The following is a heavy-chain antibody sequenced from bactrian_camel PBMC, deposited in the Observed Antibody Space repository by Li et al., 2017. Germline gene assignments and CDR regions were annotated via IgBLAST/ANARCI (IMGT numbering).Heavy chain of an antibody. J-gene: IGHJ4*01. V-gene: IGHV3S1*01. CDR3: AADPSFCPENGGAWYWPGFAY. CDR2: IYTGAGRT. D-gene: IGHD7*01. CDR1: RAIYSANC. Sequence: VQLVESGGGSVQEGGSLRLSCATSRAIYSANCMGWFRQTPGKEREGVASIYTGAGRTYYVDSVKGRFTISEDSAKNTVYLQMDSLKPEDTAMYYCAADPSFCPENGGAWYWPGFAYWGQGTQVTVS.